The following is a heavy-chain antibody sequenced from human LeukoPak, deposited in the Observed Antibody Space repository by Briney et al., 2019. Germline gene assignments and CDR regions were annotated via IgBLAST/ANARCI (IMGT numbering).Heavy chain of an antibody. V-gene: IGHV4-34*01. J-gene: IGHJ5*02. CDR2: INHSGNI. D-gene: IGHD5-18*01. CDR3: AKGAGGFSYYNWFDP. Sequence: SETLSLTCGVYGGSFSGYYWSWIRQPPGKGLEWIGEINHSGNINYNPSLESRVTISVDTSKNQFSLKLASVTAADTAIYYCAKGAGGFSYYNWFDPWGQGTLVTVSS. CDR1: GGSFSGYY.